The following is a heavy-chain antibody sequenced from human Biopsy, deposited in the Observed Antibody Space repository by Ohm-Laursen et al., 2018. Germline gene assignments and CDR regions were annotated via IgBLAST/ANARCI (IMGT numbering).Heavy chain of an antibody. D-gene: IGHD3/OR15-3a*01. CDR2: RFHSGSP. CDR1: GGSITADF. J-gene: IGHJ4*02. CDR3: VRLNRRGNIIFFDY. V-gene: IGHV4-59*08. Sequence: GTLSLTCTVSGGSITADFWTWIRQTPGERLEWIGYRFHSGSPMYNPSLKSRVTISVDPSKSQFSLTLTSVTAADTAVYYCVRLNRRGNIIFFDYWGRGTLVTVSS.